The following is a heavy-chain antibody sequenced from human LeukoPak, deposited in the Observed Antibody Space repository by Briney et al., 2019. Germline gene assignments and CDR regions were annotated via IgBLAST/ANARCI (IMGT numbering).Heavy chain of an antibody. CDR2: ISGSGGST. V-gene: IGHV3-23*01. Sequence: PGGSLRLSCAASGFTFSSYGMSWVRQAPGMGLEWVSGISGSGGSTFYADSVKGRFTISRDNSKNTLYLQMNSLRAEDTALYYCAKDLWYYASGVPYRGQGTLVTVSS. CDR3: AKDLWYYASGVPY. D-gene: IGHD3-10*01. J-gene: IGHJ4*02. CDR1: GFTFSSYG.